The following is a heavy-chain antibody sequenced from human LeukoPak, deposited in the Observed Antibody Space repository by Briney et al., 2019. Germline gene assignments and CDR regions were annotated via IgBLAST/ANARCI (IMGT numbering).Heavy chain of an antibody. CDR2: ISGNDGDT. J-gene: IGHJ4*02. V-gene: IGHV1-18*01. CDR3: ARDVPDFWSGFDY. Sequence: ASVKVSCKASGYPFTTYGLSWVRQAPGQGLEWMGQISGNDGDTDYAQKFQGRVTMTADTATSTAYMELTSLRSDDTAVYYCARDVPDFWSGFDYWGQGTLVTVSP. CDR1: GYPFTTYG. D-gene: IGHD3-3*01.